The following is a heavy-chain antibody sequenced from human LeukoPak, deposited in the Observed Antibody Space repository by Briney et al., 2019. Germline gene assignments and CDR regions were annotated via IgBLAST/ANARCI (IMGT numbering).Heavy chain of an antibody. D-gene: IGHD3-3*01. V-gene: IGHV1-46*04. Sequence: ASVKVSCKASGYTSTSYYMHWVRQAPGQGLAWMGIINPSGGSTSYAQKLQGRVTMTRDTSTSSVYMELSSLRSEDKAVYYCARDNRVYDFWSGTSTGNWFDPWGQGTLVTVSS. CDR2: INPSGGST. CDR3: ARDNRVYDFWSGTSTGNWFDP. J-gene: IGHJ5*02. CDR1: GYTSTSYY.